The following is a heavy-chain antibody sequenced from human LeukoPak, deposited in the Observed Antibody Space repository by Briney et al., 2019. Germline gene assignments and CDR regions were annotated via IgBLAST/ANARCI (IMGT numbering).Heavy chain of an antibody. Sequence: GASVKVSCKASGYTFTGFYMHWVRQAPGQGLEWMGWINPNSGGTDYAQKFQGRVTMARDTSISTAYMELSRLRSDDTAVYYCARGIRMVRGVIRRPDYYYMNVWGKGTTVTISS. J-gene: IGHJ6*03. CDR3: ARGIRMVRGVIRRPDYYYMNV. CDR2: INPNSGGT. V-gene: IGHV1-2*02. D-gene: IGHD3-10*01. CDR1: GYTFTGFY.